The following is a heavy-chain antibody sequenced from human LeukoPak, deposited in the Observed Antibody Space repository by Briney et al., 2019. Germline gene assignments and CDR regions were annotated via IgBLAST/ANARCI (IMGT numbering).Heavy chain of an antibody. Sequence: GGSLRLSCAASGFTFSSYEMNWVRQAPGKGLEWVSSISGSNSYIYYADSMKGRFTISRDNAKNSLYLQMNSLRAEDTAVYYCARVHGGYPFDHWGQGTLVTVSS. CDR3: ARVHGGYPFDH. V-gene: IGHV3-21*01. J-gene: IGHJ4*02. D-gene: IGHD2-15*01. CDR2: ISGSNSYI. CDR1: GFTFSSYE.